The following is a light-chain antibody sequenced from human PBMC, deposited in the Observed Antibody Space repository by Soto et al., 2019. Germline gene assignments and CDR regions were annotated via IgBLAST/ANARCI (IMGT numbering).Light chain of an antibody. J-gene: IGKJ1*01. CDR1: QTINNW. V-gene: IGKV1-5*01. CDR2: HAS. CDR3: QHYNSYPWM. Sequence: DIQMTQSPSTLSASIGDRVTITCRASQTINNWLAWYQQKPGKAPNLLIYHASNLETGVPSRFSGSAFGTEFTLTISSLQPDDFATYYCQHYNSYPWMFGQGTKVEIK.